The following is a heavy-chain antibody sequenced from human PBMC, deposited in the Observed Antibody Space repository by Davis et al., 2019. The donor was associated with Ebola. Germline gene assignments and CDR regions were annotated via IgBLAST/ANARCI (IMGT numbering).Heavy chain of an antibody. CDR1: GFSVSDKY. Sequence: GGSLRLSCAASGFSVSDKYMSWVRQAPGKGLEWVSVIYRDGRMYHADSVKGRFTISRDDSKSIAYLQMNSLKTEDTAIYYCSRDSVGRAAAGIWSSKVYYYYGMDVWGQGTTVTVSS. D-gene: IGHD6-13*01. CDR2: IYRDGRM. V-gene: IGHV3-53*01. CDR3: SRDSVGRAAAGIWSSKVYYYYGMDV. J-gene: IGHJ6*02.